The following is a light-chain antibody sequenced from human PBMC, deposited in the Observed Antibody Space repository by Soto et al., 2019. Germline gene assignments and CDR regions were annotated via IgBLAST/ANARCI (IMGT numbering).Light chain of an antibody. CDR1: RTVSTR. V-gene: IGKV3-15*01. CDR3: QQYYHWPVT. J-gene: IGKJ4*01. CDR2: GAS. Sequence: EILMTQSPDTLSVSPGERVTLSGRASRTVSTRLAWYQHKPGQPPRLLISGASTGATGIPPRFRGSGSGTEFTLTVDTLQSEDIAIYYCQQYYHWPVTFGGGTKVEIK.